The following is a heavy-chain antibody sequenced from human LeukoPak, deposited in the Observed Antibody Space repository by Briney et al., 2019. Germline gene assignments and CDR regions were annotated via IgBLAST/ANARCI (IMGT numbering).Heavy chain of an antibody. CDR1: GDSIRNYF. D-gene: IGHD5-24*01. J-gene: IGHJ6*02. CDR3: ARDAPSRVRGPQLRNYYYGMDV. CDR2: IYYSGST. Sequence: SETLSLTCSVSGDSIRNYFWSWIRQPAGKGLEWIGYIYYSGSTYYNPSLKSRVTISVDTSKNQFSLKLSSVTAADTAVYYCARDAPSRVRGPQLRNYYYGMDVWGQGTTVTVSS. V-gene: IGHV4-59*06.